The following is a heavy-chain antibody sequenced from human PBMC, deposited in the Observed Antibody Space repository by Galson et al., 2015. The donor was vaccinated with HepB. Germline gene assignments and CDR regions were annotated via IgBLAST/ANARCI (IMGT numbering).Heavy chain of an antibody. D-gene: IGHD5-12*01. Sequence: SLRLSCAASGFIFSSYAMSWVRQAPGKGLEWVSAISGSGGSTYYADSVKGRFTISRDNSKNTLYLQMNSLRAEDTAVYYCTKGNQWLRPYYFDYWGQGTLVTVSS. CDR2: ISGSGGST. CDR3: TKGNQWLRPYYFDY. J-gene: IGHJ4*02. V-gene: IGHV3-23*01. CDR1: GFIFSSYA.